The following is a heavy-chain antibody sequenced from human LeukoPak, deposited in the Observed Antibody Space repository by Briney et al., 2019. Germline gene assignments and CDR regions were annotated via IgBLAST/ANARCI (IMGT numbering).Heavy chain of an antibody. CDR3: ARGSYSSSRFDP. CDR2: MNPNSGNT. D-gene: IGHD6-13*01. V-gene: IGHV1-8*01. CDR1: GYTCTSYD. Sequence: ASVKVSCKASGYTCTSYDINWGRQATGQGLEWMGWMNPNSGNTGYAQKFQGRVTMTRNTSISTAYMELSSLRSEDTAVYYCARGSYSSSRFDPWGQGTLVTVSS. J-gene: IGHJ5*02.